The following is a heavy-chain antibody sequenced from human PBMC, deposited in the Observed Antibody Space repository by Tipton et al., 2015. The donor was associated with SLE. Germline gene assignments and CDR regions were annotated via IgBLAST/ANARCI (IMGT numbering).Heavy chain of an antibody. CDR1: GGSFSDYW. Sequence: TLSLTCAAYGGSFSDYWWSWFRQPPGKGLEWIGSIPHSGNTYHNPSLKSRVSISVDKSKNQFSLTLNSVTAADTAVYYCARRRYQFRPEYSSSSLWFDPWGQGTLATVSS. D-gene: IGHD6-6*01. J-gene: IGHJ5*02. CDR3: ARRRYQFRPEYSSSSLWFDP. V-gene: IGHV4-34*01. CDR2: IPHSGNT.